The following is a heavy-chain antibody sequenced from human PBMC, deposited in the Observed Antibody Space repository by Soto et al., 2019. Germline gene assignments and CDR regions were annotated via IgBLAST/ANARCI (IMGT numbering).Heavy chain of an antibody. D-gene: IGHD6-19*01. CDR1: GFSLSNARMG. V-gene: IGHV2-26*01. CDR3: ARMTIKQWLVQSFWDY. Sequence: GSGPTLVNPTENLTLTCTVSGFSLSNARMGVSWIRQPPGKALEWLAHIFSNDEKSYSTSLKSRLTISKDTSKSQVVLTMTNMDPVDTATYYCARMTIKQWLVQSFWDYWGQGTLVTVSS. J-gene: IGHJ4*02. CDR2: IFSNDEK.